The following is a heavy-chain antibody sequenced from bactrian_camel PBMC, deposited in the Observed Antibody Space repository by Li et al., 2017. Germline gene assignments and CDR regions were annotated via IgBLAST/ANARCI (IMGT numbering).Heavy chain of an antibody. CDR1: RYTYKRNC. CDR3: ARRWGGAGGFYDYNY. J-gene: IGHJ4*01. Sequence: DVQLVESGGGSVQAGGSLTLSCAAGRYTYKRNCMGWFRQRPGKDREGVAAIDSDGETSYIDSVMGRFTISKDNVKNTLYLQLNSLKTEDTAMYYCARRWGGAGGFYDYNYWGQGTQVTVS. V-gene: IGHV3S42*01. CDR2: IDSDGET. D-gene: IGHD6*01.